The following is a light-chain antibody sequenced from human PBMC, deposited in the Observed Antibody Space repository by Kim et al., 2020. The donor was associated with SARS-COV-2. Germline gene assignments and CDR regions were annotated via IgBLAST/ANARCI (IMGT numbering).Light chain of an antibody. Sequence: VALGQTARITCGGNNIGSKNVHWYQQKPGQAPVLFIYRDSNRPSGIPERFSGSNSGNTATLTINRAQAGDEADYYCQVWDSSTAWVFGGGTQLTVL. CDR1: NIGSKN. CDR2: RDS. CDR3: QVWDSSTAWV. V-gene: IGLV3-9*01. J-gene: IGLJ3*02.